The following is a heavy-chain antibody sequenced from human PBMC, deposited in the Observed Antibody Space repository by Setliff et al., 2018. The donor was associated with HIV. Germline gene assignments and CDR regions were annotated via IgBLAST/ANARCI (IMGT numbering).Heavy chain of an antibody. J-gene: IGHJ6*03. V-gene: IGHV1-69*13. CDR3: ARDILERGYYYYYMDV. Sequence: SVKVSCKASGGTFSSYAISWVRQAPGQGLDWMGGIIPIFGTANYAQKFQGRVTITADESTSTAYMELSSLRSEDTAVYYCARDILERGYYYYYMDVWGKGTTVTVSS. D-gene: IGHD3-3*01. CDR2: IIPIFGTA. CDR1: GGTFSSYA.